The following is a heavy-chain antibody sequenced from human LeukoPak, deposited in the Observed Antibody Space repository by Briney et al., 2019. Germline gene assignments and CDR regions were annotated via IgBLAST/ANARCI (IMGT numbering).Heavy chain of an antibody. Sequence: PETLSLTCAVAAYSISSVYYWGWIRQRPGKGLEWIGSISHSGSTYYNPSLKSRVTISVDTSKNQFSLKLSSVTAPDTAVYYCARGVGYSFDWFDPWGQGTLVTVSS. CDR1: AYSISSVYY. J-gene: IGHJ5*02. CDR3: ARGVGYSFDWFDP. V-gene: IGHV4-38-2*01. D-gene: IGHD5-18*01. CDR2: ISHSGST.